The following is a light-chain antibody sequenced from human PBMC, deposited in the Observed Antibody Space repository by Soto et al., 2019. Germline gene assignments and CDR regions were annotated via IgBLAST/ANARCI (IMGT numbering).Light chain of an antibody. V-gene: IGLV6-57*04. Sequence: NFTLTQPHSVSESPGKTVTISCTRSSGRVASNYVQWYQQRPGSAPTTVIFEDDQRPSGVPDRFSGSIDSSSNSAFLTISGLKTEDEADYYCQSYDSPKEVFGGGTKLTVL. CDR1: SGRVASNY. CDR2: EDD. J-gene: IGLJ3*02. CDR3: QSYDSPKEV.